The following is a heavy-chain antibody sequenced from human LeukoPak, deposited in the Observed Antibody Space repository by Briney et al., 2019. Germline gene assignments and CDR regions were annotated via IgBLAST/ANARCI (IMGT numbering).Heavy chain of an antibody. CDR2: IHSDGTST. D-gene: IGHD2-21*01. Sequence: GGSLRLSCAASGFTFTSYWMHWVRQVPGKGLAWVSRIHSDGTSTNYADSVKGRFTISRDNAKNTLYLQMNSLRVEDTAVYYCARGYSVRGDYWGQGTLVTVSS. V-gene: IGHV3-74*01. J-gene: IGHJ4*02. CDR1: GFTFTSYW. CDR3: ARGYSVRGDY.